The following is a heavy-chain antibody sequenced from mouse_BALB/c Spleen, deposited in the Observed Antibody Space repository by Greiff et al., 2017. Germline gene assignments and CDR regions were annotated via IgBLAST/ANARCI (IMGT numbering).Heavy chain of an antibody. CDR3: ARQGYGYSFAY. CDR1: GYTFSSYW. Sequence: LMKPGASVKISCKATGYTFSSYWIEWVKQRPGHGLEWIGEILPGSGSTNYNEKFKGKATFTADTSSNTAYMQLSSLTSEDSAVYYCARQGYGYSFAYWGQGTLVTVSA. D-gene: IGHD2-2*01. CDR2: ILPGSGST. V-gene: IGHV1-9*01. J-gene: IGHJ3*01.